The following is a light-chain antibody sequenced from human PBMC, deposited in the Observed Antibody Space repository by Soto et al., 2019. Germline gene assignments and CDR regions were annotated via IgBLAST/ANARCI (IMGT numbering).Light chain of an antibody. V-gene: IGLV2-8*01. CDR3: KSYAGSNTYV. CDR1: PSGIGVYDF. J-gene: IGLJ1*01. CDR2: EVV. Sequence: QAALTPPPSASGSPGHTVTISGTGTPSGIGVYDFVSWYQHPPGNAPRKIIYEVVQRPSGVPDRFSGSKSGNTASLTVSGLQAADEADYFCKSYAGSNTYVFGSGAKVTVL.